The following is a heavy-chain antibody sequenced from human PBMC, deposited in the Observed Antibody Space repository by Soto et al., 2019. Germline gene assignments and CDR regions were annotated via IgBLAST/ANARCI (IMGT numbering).Heavy chain of an antibody. Sequence: SVKVSCKASGGTFSSYAISWVRQAPGQGLEWMGGIIPIFGTANYAQKLQGRVTITADESTSTAYMELSSLRSEDTAVYYCAREATPGKYYDFCSGYYIWGQGTLVTFSS. CDR1: GGTFSSYA. D-gene: IGHD3-3*01. J-gene: IGHJ4*02. V-gene: IGHV1-69*13. CDR3: AREATPGKYYDFCSGYYI. CDR2: IIPIFGTA.